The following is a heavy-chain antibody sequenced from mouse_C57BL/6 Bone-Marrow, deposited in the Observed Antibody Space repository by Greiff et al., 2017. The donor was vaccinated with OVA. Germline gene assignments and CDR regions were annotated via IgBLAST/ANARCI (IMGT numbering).Heavy chain of an antibody. CDR1: GYTFTSYW. CDR2: INPSSGYT. V-gene: IGHV1-7*01. J-gene: IGHJ4*01. Sequence: QVQLKQPGAELVRPGSSVKLSCKASGYTFTSYWMHWVKQRPGQGLEWIGYINPSSGYTKYNQKFKDKATLTADKSSSTAYMQLSSLTYEDSAVYYCARWYYAMDYWGQGTSVTVSS. CDR3: ARWYYAMDY.